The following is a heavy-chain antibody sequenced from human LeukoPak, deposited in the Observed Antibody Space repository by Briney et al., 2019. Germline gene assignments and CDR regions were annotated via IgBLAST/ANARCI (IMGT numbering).Heavy chain of an antibody. CDR1: GFTFSSYA. V-gene: IGHV3-7*01. D-gene: IGHD3-10*01. Sequence: GGSLRLSCAASGFTFSSYAMSWVRQAPGEGLEWVANIKQDGTEKNYVDSVKGRFTISRDNAKNSLYLLMNSLRAEDTAVYYCARERGSGSYHPFDPWGQGTLATVSS. CDR3: ARERGSGSYHPFDP. J-gene: IGHJ5*02. CDR2: IKQDGTEK.